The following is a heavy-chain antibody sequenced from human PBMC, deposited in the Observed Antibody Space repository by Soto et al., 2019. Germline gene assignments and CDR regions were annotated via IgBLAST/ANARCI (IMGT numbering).Heavy chain of an antibody. D-gene: IGHD4-17*01. V-gene: IGHV1-69*01. CDR2: IIPIFGTA. CDR1: GDTFSSYA. CDR3: ARVYGDSPYNCFDP. Sequence: SSVKFSCKASGDTFSSYAISWVRQAPGQGLEWMGGIIPIFGTANYAQKFQGRVTITADESTSTAYMELSSLRSEDTAVYYCARVYGDSPYNCFDPWGQGTLVTVSS. J-gene: IGHJ5*02.